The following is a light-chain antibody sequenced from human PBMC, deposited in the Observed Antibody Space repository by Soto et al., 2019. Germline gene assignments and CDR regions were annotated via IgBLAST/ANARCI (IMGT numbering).Light chain of an antibody. CDR2: EVS. V-gene: IGLV2-8*01. Sequence: QCLLTQPPSASGSRGQSFTIPCTGTMSDIGAYIYVPWYQQHPGKAPKLMISEVSRRPSGVPERFSGSKSGNTASLTVSGLQADDEAHYYCRSYAGSNNFVFGTGTKVTVL. CDR3: RSYAGSNNFV. J-gene: IGLJ1*01. CDR1: MSDIGAYIY.